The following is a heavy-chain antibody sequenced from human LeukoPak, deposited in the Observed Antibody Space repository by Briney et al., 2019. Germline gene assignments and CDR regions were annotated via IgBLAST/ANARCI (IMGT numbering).Heavy chain of an antibody. CDR3: ARGLDSSGYYDAFDI. CDR2: INWNGGST. V-gene: IGHV3-20*04. J-gene: IGHJ3*02. CDR1: GFTFDDYG. Sequence: PGGSLRLSCAASGFTFDDYGMSWVCHAPGKGLEWVSGINWNGGSTGYADSVKGRFTISRDNAKNSLYLQMNSLRAEDTALYYCARGLDSSGYYDAFDIWGQGTMVTVSS. D-gene: IGHD3-22*01.